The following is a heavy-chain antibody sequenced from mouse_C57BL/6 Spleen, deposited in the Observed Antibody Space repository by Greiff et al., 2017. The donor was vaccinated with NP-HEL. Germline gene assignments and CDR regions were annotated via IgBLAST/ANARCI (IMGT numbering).Heavy chain of an antibody. J-gene: IGHJ3*01. CDR1: GFTFSSYA. CDR3: ARDRNYYGSSYGFAY. CDR2: ISDGGSYT. D-gene: IGHD1-1*01. V-gene: IGHV5-4*01. Sequence: EVKLVESGGGLVKPGGSLKLSCAASGFTFSSYAMSWVRQTPGKRLEWVATISDGGSYTYYPDNVKGRFTISRDNAKNNLYLQMSHLKSEDTAMYYCARDRNYYGSSYGFAYWGQGTLVTVSA.